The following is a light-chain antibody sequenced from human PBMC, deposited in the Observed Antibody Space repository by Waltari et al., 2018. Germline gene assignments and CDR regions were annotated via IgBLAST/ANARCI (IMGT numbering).Light chain of an antibody. CDR3: NSFTRDNTWV. J-gene: IGLJ3*02. CDR2: DVN. V-gene: IGLV2-14*01. Sequence: QSALTQPASVSGSPGQSITISCSGTRSDVGSYNHVSWFQQHPDKAPKLIIYDVNRWPSGVSDRFSGSKSGNTASLTISGLQAEDEADYFCNSFTRDNTWVFGGGTKVTVL. CDR1: RSDVGSYNH.